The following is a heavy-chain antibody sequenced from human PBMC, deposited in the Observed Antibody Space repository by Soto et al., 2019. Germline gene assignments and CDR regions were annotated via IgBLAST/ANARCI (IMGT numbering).Heavy chain of an antibody. CDR2: ISYDGSDK. V-gene: IGHV3-30*18. J-gene: IGHJ4*02. CDR1: GFTFSSFG. Sequence: GGLLRLSCAASGFTFSSFGMHWVRQAPGKGLEWVSLISYDGSDKYYADSVKGRFTISRDNSKNTLYLQMNSLRAEDTAVYYCAKDQPSVAYWGQGSLVTVSS. D-gene: IGHD2-2*01. CDR3: AKDQPSVAY.